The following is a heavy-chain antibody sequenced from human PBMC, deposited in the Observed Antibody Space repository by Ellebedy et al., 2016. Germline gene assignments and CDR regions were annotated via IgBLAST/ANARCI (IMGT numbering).Heavy chain of an antibody. V-gene: IGHV4-39*02. CDR2: IYYSGST. Sequence: ESLKISXTVSGGSISSSSYYWGWIRQPPGKGLEWIGSIYYSGSTYYNPSLKSRVTISVDTSKNQFSLKLSSVTAADTAVYYCARDNGGFGVNYYYYYGMDVWGQGTTVTVSS. CDR1: GGSISSSSYY. J-gene: IGHJ6*02. D-gene: IGHD3-16*01. CDR3: ARDNGGFGVNYYYYYGMDV.